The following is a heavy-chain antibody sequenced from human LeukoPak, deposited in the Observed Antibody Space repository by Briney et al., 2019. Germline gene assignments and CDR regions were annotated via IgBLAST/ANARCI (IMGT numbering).Heavy chain of an antibody. Sequence: KTSETLSLTCTVSGGSISSGGYYWSWIRQHPGKGLEWIGYVYYSGSTYYNPSLKSRVTISVDTSKNQFSLKLSPVTAADTAVYYCARDMGDSSGPGPQLDYWGQGTLDTVSS. D-gene: IGHD3-22*01. CDR2: VYYSGST. CDR1: GGSISSGGYY. CDR3: ARDMGDSSGPGPQLDY. J-gene: IGHJ4*02. V-gene: IGHV4-31*03.